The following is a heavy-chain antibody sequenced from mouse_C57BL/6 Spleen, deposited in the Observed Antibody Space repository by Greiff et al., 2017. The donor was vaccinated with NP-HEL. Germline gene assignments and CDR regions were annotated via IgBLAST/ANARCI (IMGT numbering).Heavy chain of an antibody. Sequence: QVQLKQSGAELAKPGASVKLSCKASGYTFTSYWMHWVKQRPGQGLEWIGYINPSSGYTKYNQKFKDKATLTADKSSSTAYMQLSSLTYEDSAVYYCARPYYDYDNAMDYWGQGTSVTVSS. CDR1: GYTFTSYW. J-gene: IGHJ4*01. CDR3: ARPYYDYDNAMDY. V-gene: IGHV1-7*01. D-gene: IGHD2-4*01. CDR2: INPSSGYT.